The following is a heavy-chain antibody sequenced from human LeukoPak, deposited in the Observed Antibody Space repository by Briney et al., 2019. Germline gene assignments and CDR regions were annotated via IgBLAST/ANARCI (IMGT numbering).Heavy chain of an antibody. CDR2: VNPRDSDT. CDR3: AILFSPPYCGGDPCAFDV. CDR1: GYTFPIYW. D-gene: IGHD2-21*01. J-gene: IGHJ3*01. V-gene: IGHV5-51*01. Sequence: GESLKISCKGSGYTFPIYWIGWVRQMPGKGLEWMGIVNPRDSDTRYSPSFQGQVTFSVDKSINTAYLQWSSLKASDTAMYYCAILFSPPYCGGDPCAFDVWGQGTMVTVSS.